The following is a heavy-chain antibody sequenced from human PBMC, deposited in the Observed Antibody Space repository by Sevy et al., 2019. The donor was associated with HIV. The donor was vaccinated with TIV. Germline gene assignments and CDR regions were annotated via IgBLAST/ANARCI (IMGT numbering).Heavy chain of an antibody. CDR3: AKLPAYDYVWGSYRYTGGYYYYMDV. CDR2: ISGSGGST. CDR1: GFTFSSYA. Sequence: GGSLRLSCAASGFTFSSYAMSWVRQAPGKGLEWVSAISGSGGSTYYADFVKGRFTISRDNSKNTLYLQMNSLRAEDTAVYYCAKLPAYDYVWGSYRYTGGYYYYMDVWGKGTTVTVSS. J-gene: IGHJ6*03. D-gene: IGHD3-16*02. V-gene: IGHV3-23*01.